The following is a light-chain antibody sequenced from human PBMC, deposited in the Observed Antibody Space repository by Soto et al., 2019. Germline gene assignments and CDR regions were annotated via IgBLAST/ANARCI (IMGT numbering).Light chain of an antibody. V-gene: IGKV3-15*01. Sequence: EIVMTQSPANLSVSSGDRATLSCRASQTIYNNVAWYQQRPGQAPRLLIYDASTRATSVPARFSGSGYGTDFTLSISGLQSADCAVYFCLQFNKWPLTLGGGTKVDIK. CDR2: DAS. CDR3: LQFNKWPLT. J-gene: IGKJ4*01. CDR1: QTIYNN.